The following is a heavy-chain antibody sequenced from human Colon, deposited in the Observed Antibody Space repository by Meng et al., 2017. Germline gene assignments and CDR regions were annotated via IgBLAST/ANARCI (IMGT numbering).Heavy chain of an antibody. CDR1: GDSVSSNSAA. V-gene: IGHV6-1*01. CDR2: TYYRSKYYN. D-gene: IGHD3-10*02. J-gene: IGHJ4*02. Sequence: QVQLQQSGPGLVKPSQTLSLTCAISGDSVSSNSAAWNWIRQSPSRGLEWPGRTYYRSKYYNDYALSVKSRITINPDTSKNQFSLQLNSVTPEDTAIYYCARDWGDVRGGFDFWGQGTLVTVSS. CDR3: ARDWGDVRGGFDF.